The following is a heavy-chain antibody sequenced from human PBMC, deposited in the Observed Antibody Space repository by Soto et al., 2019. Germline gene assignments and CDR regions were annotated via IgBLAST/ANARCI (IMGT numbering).Heavy chain of an antibody. V-gene: IGHV3-23*01. CDR3: ATDPVVPAAYFCCGIDV. J-gene: IGHJ6*02. D-gene: IGHD2-2*01. CDR1: GFTFSSYA. CDR2: ISGSGGST. Sequence: GGSLRLSCAASGFTFSSYAMSWVRQAPGKGLEWVSAISGSGGSTYYADSVKGRFTISRDNSKNTLYLQMNSLRAEDTAVYYCATDPVVPAAYFCCGIDVWGQGTSVTVSS.